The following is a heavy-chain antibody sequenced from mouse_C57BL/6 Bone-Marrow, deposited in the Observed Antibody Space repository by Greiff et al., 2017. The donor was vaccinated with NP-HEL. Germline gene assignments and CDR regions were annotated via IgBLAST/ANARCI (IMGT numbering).Heavy chain of an antibody. Sequence: VQLQQPGAELVMPGASVKLSCKASGYTFTSYWMHWVKQRPGQGLEWIGEIDPSDSYTNYNQKFKGKSTLTVDKSSSTAYMQLSSLTSEDSAVVYCARSLLYYYGSIFDCWGKGTTLTVSS. CDR1: GYTFTSYW. CDR2: IDPSDSYT. J-gene: IGHJ2*01. CDR3: ARSLLYYYGSIFDC. D-gene: IGHD1-1*01. V-gene: IGHV1-69*01.